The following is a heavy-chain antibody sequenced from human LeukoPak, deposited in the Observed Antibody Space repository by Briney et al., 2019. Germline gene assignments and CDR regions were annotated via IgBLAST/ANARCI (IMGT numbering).Heavy chain of an antibody. D-gene: IGHD3-10*01. CDR2: IYYSGST. V-gene: IGHV4-39*02. Sequence: SETLSLTCTVSGGSISSSSYYWGWIRQPPGKGLEWIGSIYYSGSTYYNPSLKSRVTISVDTSKNQFSLKLSSVTAADTAVYYCARDGVSYYYGSGTYYYGMDVWGQGTTVTVSS. J-gene: IGHJ6*02. CDR3: ARDGVSYYYGSGTYYYGMDV. CDR1: GGSISSSSYY.